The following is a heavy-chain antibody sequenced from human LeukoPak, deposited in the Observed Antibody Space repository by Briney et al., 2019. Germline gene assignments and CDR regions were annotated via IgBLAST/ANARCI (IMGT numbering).Heavy chain of an antibody. CDR2: IWHDERDN. V-gene: IGHV3-30*02. J-gene: IGHJ4*02. D-gene: IGHD6-13*01. CDR1: GFTFSNYG. Sequence: GGSLRLSCAASGFTFSNYGMHWVRQAPGKGLEWVAFIWHDERDNYYAASVKGRFTISRDNSKKMLYLQMNSLRVEDTAVYYCARDYSSSWNYWGQGTLVTVSS. CDR3: ARDYSSSWNY.